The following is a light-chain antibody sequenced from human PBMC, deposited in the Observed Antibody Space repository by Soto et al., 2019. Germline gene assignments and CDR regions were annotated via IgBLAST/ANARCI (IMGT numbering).Light chain of an antibody. CDR1: SSNIGTNY. CDR2: TNN. J-gene: IGLJ3*02. Sequence: QAVVTQPPSASGTPGQRVAISCSGSSSNIGTNYVYWYQQFPGTAPKLLIYTNNQRPSGVPDRFSGSKSGTSASLAISGLRSEDEADYYCAAWDDSLSRWVFGGGTKLTVL. CDR3: AAWDDSLSRWV. V-gene: IGLV1-47*01.